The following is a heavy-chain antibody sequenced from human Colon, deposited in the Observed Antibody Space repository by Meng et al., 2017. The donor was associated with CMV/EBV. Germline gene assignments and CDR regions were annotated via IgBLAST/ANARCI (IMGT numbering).Heavy chain of an antibody. CDR3: ARITTFGTGLHGMDV. CDR1: GFTFSRNW. CDR2: INEDGGEI. Sequence: GGSLRLSCAASGFTFSRNWMTWVRQAPGKGLEWVANINEDGGEIYYVDSLKGRITISRDNAKNSLYLQMNSLRAEDSAVYYCARITTFGTGLHGMDVWGQGTTVTVSS. J-gene: IGHJ6*02. D-gene: IGHD3-3*01. V-gene: IGHV3-7*01.